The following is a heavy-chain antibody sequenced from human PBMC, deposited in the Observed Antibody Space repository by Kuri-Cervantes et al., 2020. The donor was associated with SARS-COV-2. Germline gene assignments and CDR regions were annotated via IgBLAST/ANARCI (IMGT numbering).Heavy chain of an antibody. CDR2: IYSGGST. V-gene: IGHV3-53*01. J-gene: IGHJ6*02. Sequence: GESLKISCAASGFTFSSYWMHWVRQAPGKGLEWVSVIYSGGSTYYADSVKGRFTISRDNSKNTLYLQMNSLRAEDTAVYYCARARGEYDFWSGYYPSYYYYYGMDVWGQGTTVTVSS. CDR1: GFTFSSYW. CDR3: ARARGEYDFWSGYYPSYYYYYGMDV. D-gene: IGHD3-3*01.